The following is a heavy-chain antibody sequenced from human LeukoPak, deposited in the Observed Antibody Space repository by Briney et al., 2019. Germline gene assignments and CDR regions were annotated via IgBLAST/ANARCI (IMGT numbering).Heavy chain of an antibody. D-gene: IGHD3-22*01. Sequence: PGGSLRLSCAASGFTFSSHGMHWVRQAPGKGLEWVAVISYDGSNKYYADSVKGRFTISRDNSKNTLYLQMNSLRAEDTAVYYCAKDLYYYDSSGYYSPYYFDYWGQGTPVTVSS. CDR1: GFTFSSHG. J-gene: IGHJ4*02. V-gene: IGHV3-33*06. CDR3: AKDLYYYDSSGYYSPYYFDY. CDR2: ISYDGSNK.